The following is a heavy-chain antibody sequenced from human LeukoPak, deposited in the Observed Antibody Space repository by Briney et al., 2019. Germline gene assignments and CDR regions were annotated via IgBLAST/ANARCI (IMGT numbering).Heavy chain of an antibody. CDR2: IYHTGST. Sequence: SETLSLTCTISGGSVSDYYWSWIRQSPGKGLEWIGYIYHTGSTSYSPSLKSRVTISVDTSKNQFSLKLSSVTAADTAVYYCARTLRYFDDSYYFDYWGQGTLVTVSS. V-gene: IGHV4-59*08. CDR1: GGSVSDYY. J-gene: IGHJ4*02. D-gene: IGHD3-9*01. CDR3: ARTLRYFDDSYYFDY.